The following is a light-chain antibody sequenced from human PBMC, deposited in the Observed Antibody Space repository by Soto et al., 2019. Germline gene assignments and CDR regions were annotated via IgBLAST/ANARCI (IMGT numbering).Light chain of an antibody. Sequence: QSVLTQPASVSGSPGQSITLSCTGTSSDVGAYNYVPWYQQLPGKAPKLMIYDVSNRPSGVSNRFSGSKSGNTASLTISGLQAEDETDYYCFSYTTSSTYVFGTGTKVTVL. J-gene: IGLJ1*01. CDR1: SSDVGAYNY. V-gene: IGLV2-14*03. CDR3: FSYTTSSTYV. CDR2: DVS.